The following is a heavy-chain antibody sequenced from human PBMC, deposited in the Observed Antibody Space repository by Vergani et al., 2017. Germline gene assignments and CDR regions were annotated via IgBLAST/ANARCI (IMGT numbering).Heavy chain of an antibody. CDR2: INPRGGST. D-gene: IGHD2-15*01. CDR3: ARDGCSGGSCYSFYYYDYYGMDV. J-gene: IGHJ6*01. CDR1: GYTFTSYY. V-gene: IGHV1-46*03. Sequence: QVQLVQSGAEVQKPGASVQVSCKASGYTFTSYYMHWVRQAPGQGLEWMGIINPRGGSTSYAQKFQGRVTMTRDTSTSTVYMELSRLRSEDTAVYYCARDGCSGGSCYSFYYYDYYGMDVWAQGTTVTVSA.